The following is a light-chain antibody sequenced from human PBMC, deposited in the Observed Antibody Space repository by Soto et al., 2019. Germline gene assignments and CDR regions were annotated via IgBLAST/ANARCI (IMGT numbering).Light chain of an antibody. J-gene: IGKJ5*01. Sequence: DIQMTQSPSSVSASVRDRVTIPCRASQGVSTWLAWYQKKPGKAPNILIYTASSLQSGVPSRFSGSGSGTDFNLTINGLQPEDFATYYCQQAASFPITFGQGRRLEI. V-gene: IGKV1-12*01. CDR2: TAS. CDR3: QQAASFPIT. CDR1: QGVSTW.